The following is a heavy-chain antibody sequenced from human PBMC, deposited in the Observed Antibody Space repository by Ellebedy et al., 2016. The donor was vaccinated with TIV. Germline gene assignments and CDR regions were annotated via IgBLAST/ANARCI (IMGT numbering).Heavy chain of an antibody. J-gene: IGHJ4*02. CDR3: AKHRRESSGYHFEN. Sequence: PGGSLRLSCAASGFTFSNYGMHWVRRAPGKGLEWMAVVSYEGSVQYYRDSVKGRFTISRDNSKNTLYLQMNSPRVEDTAVYHCAKHRRESSGYHFENWGQGILVTVSS. D-gene: IGHD3-22*01. V-gene: IGHV3-30*18. CDR2: VSYEGSVQ. CDR1: GFTFSNYG.